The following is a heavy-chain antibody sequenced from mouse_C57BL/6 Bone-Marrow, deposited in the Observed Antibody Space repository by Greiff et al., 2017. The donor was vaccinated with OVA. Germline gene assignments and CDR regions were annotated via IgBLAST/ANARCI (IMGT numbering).Heavy chain of an antibody. V-gene: IGHV1-52*01. J-gene: IGHJ4*01. CDR1: GYTFTSYW. Sequence: VQLQQSGAELVRPGSSVKLSCKASGYTFTSYWMHWVKQRPIQGLEWIGNIDPSDSETHYNQKFKDKATLTVDKSSSTAYMQLSSLTSEDSAVYYCARRGNWGYAMDYWGQGTSVTVSS. CDR2: IDPSDSET. CDR3: ARRGNWGYAMDY.